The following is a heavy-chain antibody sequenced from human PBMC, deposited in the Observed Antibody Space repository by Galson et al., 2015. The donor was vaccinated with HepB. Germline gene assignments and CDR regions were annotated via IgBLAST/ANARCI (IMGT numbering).Heavy chain of an antibody. CDR2: ISGRGTYT. V-gene: IGHV3-23*01. Sequence: SLRLSCAASGFTFSSSAVIWVRQAPGKGLEWVSGISGRGTYTYYADSVKGRFTISRDNSRSTLSLLMNRLSAEDTALYYCAKGEHDDFWSGHYTGLDSWGQGTLVTVSS. CDR1: GFTFSSSA. J-gene: IGHJ4*02. CDR3: AKGEHDDFWSGHYTGLDS. D-gene: IGHD3-3*01.